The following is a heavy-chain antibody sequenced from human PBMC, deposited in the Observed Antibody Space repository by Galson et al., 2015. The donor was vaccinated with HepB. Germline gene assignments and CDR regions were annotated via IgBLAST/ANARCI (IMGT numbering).Heavy chain of an antibody. J-gene: IGHJ4*02. CDR3: ARDNGRSSVSALGNY. D-gene: IGHD1-26*01. CDR1: GFTFSYYA. CDR2: FSFDGKDK. V-gene: IGHV3-30*04. Sequence: SLRLSCAASGFTFSYYAMHWVRQAPGKGLEWVAVFSFDGKDKLYADSVKDRFTISRDNSNNMLYIQMNSLRTDDTAVYYCARDNGRSSVSALGNYCCQVTLGTPSS.